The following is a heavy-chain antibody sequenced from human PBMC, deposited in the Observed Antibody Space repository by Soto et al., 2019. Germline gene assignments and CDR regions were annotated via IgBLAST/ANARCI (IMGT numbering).Heavy chain of an antibody. CDR3: ARVFKTMSFYYGMDV. CDR1: GGSINSGGYY. D-gene: IGHD3-22*01. CDR2: IYYTGST. Sequence: QVQLQESGPGLVKPSQTLSLICTVSGGSINSGGYYWSWIRQLPRKGLEWIGYIYYTGSTYYNPSLMTRITRSVDTSANQFSLKLSSVTAADTAIYFCARVFKTMSFYYGMDVWGQGTAVAVSS. V-gene: IGHV4-31*03. J-gene: IGHJ6*02.